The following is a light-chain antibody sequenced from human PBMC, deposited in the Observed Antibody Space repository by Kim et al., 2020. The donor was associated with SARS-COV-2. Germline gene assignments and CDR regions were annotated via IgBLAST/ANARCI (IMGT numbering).Light chain of an antibody. J-gene: IGKJ1*01. CDR2: GAS. CDR1: QNVSNN. V-gene: IGKV3-15*01. CDR3: QQYVNWPQT. Sequence: VSPGERATRSCRASQNVSNNLAWYQQRLGQAPRLLIYGASTRATGLPARFSGGGSGAEFTLTISSLQSEDFAVYYCQQYVNWPQTFGQGTKVEIK.